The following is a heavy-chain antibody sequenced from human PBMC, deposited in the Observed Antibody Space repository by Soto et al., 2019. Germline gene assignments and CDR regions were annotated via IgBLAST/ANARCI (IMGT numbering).Heavy chain of an antibody. CDR3: ARDLRIAAAGTAHHHYYYGMDV. CDR2: IYYSGST. D-gene: IGHD6-13*01. J-gene: IGHJ6*02. Sequence: WIGYIYYSGSTYYNPSLKSRVTISVDTSKNQFSLKLSSVTAADTAVYYCARDLRIAAAGTAHHHYYYGMDVWGQGTTVTVSS. V-gene: IGHV4-31*02.